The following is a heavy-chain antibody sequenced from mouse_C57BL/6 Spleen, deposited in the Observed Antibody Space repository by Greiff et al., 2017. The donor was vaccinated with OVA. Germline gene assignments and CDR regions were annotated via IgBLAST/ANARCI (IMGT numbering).Heavy chain of an antibody. V-gene: IGHV14-3*01. CDR2: IDPANGNT. Sequence: VQLQQSVAELVRPGASVKLSCTASGFNIKNTYMHWVKQRPEQGLEWIGRIDPANGNTKYAPTFQGQATITADTSSNTAYLQLSSLTSEDTAIYYGVCVPYDYDGAWFAYWGQGTLVTVSA. CDR1: GFNIKNTY. CDR3: VCVPYDYDGAWFAY. D-gene: IGHD2-4*01. J-gene: IGHJ3*01.